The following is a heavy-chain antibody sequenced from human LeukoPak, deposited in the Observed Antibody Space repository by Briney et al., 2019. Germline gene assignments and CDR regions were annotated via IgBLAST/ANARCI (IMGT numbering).Heavy chain of an antibody. CDR3: ARDPTYSADTYFDY. CDR1: GGSISSSSYY. CDR2: IYYSGST. J-gene: IGHJ4*02. V-gene: IGHV4-39*07. D-gene: IGHD5-12*01. Sequence: PSETLSLTCTVSGGSISSSSYYWGWIRQPPGKGLEWIGSIYYSGSTYYNPSLKSRVTISVDTSKNQFSLKLSSVTAADTAVYYCARDPTYSADTYFDYWGQGTLVTVSS.